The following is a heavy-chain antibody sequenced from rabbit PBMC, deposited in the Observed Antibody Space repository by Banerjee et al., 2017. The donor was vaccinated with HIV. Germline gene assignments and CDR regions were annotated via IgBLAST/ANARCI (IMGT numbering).Heavy chain of an antibody. CDR2: MDNVNGNT. CDR1: GFVFSSYYM. CDR3: ARGNCFDL. J-gene: IGHJ4*01. V-gene: IGHV1S45*01. Sequence: QEQLEESGGGLVQPEGSLTLTCTASGFVFSSYYMSWVRQAPGKGLEWITCMDNVNGNTVYASWAKGRFTISKASSTTVTLQMTSLTAADTATYFCARGNCFDLWGPGTLVTVS.